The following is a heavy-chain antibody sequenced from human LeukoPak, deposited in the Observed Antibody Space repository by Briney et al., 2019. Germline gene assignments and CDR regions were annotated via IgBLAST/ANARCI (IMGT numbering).Heavy chain of an antibody. Sequence: SGPTLVKPTQTLTLTCTFSGFSLSTSGVGVGWIRQPPRKPLQRLALIYWDDDKRYGPSLKSRLTITKDTSKNQVVLTMTNVDPVDTATYYCAHFPLVFNAFDIWGQGTMVTVSS. CDR1: GFSLSTSGVG. CDR3: AHFPLVFNAFDI. J-gene: IGHJ3*02. D-gene: IGHD2-8*02. CDR2: IYWDDDK. V-gene: IGHV2-5*05.